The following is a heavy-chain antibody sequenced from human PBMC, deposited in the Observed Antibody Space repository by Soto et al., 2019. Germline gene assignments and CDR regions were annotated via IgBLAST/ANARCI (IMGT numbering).Heavy chain of an antibody. CDR3: AHIDPKIVTGGGNGGFDF. CDR2: IYWDDDT. Sequence: QITLKESGPTLVKPTQTLTLTCTVSGFSVSSSGEGVGWIRQPPGKALEWLALIYWDDDTRYSPSLKSRLTITKDTSKSQVVLTLTNMDPVDTAPYSCAHIDPKIVTGGGNGGFDFWGQGTLVTVSS. D-gene: IGHD2-8*02. V-gene: IGHV2-5*02. J-gene: IGHJ4*02. CDR1: GFSVSSSGEG.